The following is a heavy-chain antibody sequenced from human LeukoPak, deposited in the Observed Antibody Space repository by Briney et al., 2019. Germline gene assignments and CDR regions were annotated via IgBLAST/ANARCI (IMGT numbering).Heavy chain of an antibody. Sequence: TGGFLSLSCAASGFTFSSYSMNWVRQAPGKGLEWVSYISSSSSTIYYADSVKGRFTISRDNAKNSLYLQMNSLRAEDTAVYYCATSSGYSYGWGQGTLVTVSS. V-gene: IGHV3-48*01. J-gene: IGHJ4*02. D-gene: IGHD5-18*01. CDR3: ATSSGYSYG. CDR1: GFTFSSYS. CDR2: ISSSSSTI.